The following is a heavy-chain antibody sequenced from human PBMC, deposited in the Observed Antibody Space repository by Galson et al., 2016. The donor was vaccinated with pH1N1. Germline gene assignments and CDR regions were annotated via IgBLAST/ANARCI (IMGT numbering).Heavy chain of an antibody. D-gene: IGHD1/OR15-1a*01. CDR3: AKRGRVGTEGYYYALDV. CDR2: ISAASTRT. J-gene: IGHJ6*02. Sequence: SLRLSCAASGFIFSSYAMTWVRQAPGKGPEWVSAISAASTRTYYPDSVKGRFIISRDNSKNTLYLQMNSLRAEDTAEYYCAKRGRVGTEGYYYALDVWGQGTTVIVSS. CDR1: GFIFSSYA. V-gene: IGHV3-23*01.